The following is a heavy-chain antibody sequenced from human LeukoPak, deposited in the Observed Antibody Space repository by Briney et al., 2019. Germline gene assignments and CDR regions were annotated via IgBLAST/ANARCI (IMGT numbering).Heavy chain of an antibody. J-gene: IGHJ6*02. CDR2: INPSGGST. Sequence: PGASVKVSCKASGYTFTSYYMHWVRQAPGQGLEWMGIINPSGGSTSYAQKFQGRVTISVDTSKNQFSLKLSSVTAADTAVYYCARGGPTIFGVVSPVYGMDVWGQGTTVTVSS. CDR1: GYTFTSYY. CDR3: ARGGPTIFGVVSPVYGMDV. D-gene: IGHD3-3*01. V-gene: IGHV1-46*01.